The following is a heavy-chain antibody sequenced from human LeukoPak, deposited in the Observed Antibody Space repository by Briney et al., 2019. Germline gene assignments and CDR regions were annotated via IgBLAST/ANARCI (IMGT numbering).Heavy chain of an antibody. Sequence: PSETLSLTCTVSGGSISSGNYYWSWIRQHPGKGLEWIGYIHHSGSTYYNPSLKSRVIISVDTSKNQFSLKLNSVTATDTAVYYCASYGSGSYRFDPWGQGTLVTVSS. CDR1: GGSISSGNYY. V-gene: IGHV4-31*03. CDR3: ASYGSGSYRFDP. J-gene: IGHJ5*02. CDR2: IHHSGST. D-gene: IGHD3-10*01.